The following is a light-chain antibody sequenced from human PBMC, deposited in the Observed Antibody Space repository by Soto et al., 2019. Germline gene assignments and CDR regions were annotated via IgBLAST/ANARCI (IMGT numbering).Light chain of an antibody. Sequence: NFMLTQPHSVSESPGKTVTISCTRSSGGIASNYVQWYQQRPGSAPTTVIYEHNQRPSGVPDRFSGSTDGSSNSASLTIPGLQTEDEADYYCQSYDSSTVIFGGGTKLPVL. J-gene: IGLJ2*01. CDR1: SGGIASNY. CDR3: QSYDSSTVI. V-gene: IGLV6-57*04. CDR2: EHN.